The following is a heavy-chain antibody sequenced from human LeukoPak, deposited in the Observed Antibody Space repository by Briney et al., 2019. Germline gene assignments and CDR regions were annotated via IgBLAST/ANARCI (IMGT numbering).Heavy chain of an antibody. CDR3: ASSGSYRFDY. J-gene: IGHJ4*02. D-gene: IGHD1-26*01. CDR1: GFIVSSKY. V-gene: IGHV3-53*01. CDR2: IYIDSST. Sequence: GGSLRLSCAASGFIVSSKYMTWVRQAPGKGLEWLSVIYIDSSTYYGDSVKGRFTISRDNAKDSLYLQMNSLRDEDTAVYYCASSGSYRFDYWGQGTLVTVSS.